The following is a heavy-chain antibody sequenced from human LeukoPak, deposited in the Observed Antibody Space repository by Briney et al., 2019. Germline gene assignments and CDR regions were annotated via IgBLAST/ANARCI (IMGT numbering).Heavy chain of an antibody. J-gene: IGHJ4*02. CDR1: GYSFTNYW. V-gene: IGHV5-51*01. D-gene: IGHD6-6*01. CDR2: IYPRDSYS. CDR3: ARATGGIGEYDR. Sequence: GESLKISCKGSGYSFTNYWIGWVRQMPGKGLEWMGIIYPRDSYSRYSPSFQGQVTVSVDKSINTAYLHWSSLKASDTAMYYCARATGGIGEYDRWGLGTLVTVSS.